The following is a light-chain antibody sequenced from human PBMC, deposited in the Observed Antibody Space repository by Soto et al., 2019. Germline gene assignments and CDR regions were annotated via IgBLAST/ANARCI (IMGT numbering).Light chain of an antibody. J-gene: IGLJ1*01. CDR2: EVS. CDR1: SSDVGGYNY. Sequence: QSVLTQPASAYGSPGQSRTISCTRTSSDVGGYNYVSWYQQHPGKAPKLMIYEVSKRPSGVPDRFSGSKSRNTASLTVSGLQVEDEDNYYCSSYGGSNTYYVFGTGTKVTVL. V-gene: IGLV2-8*01. CDR3: SSYGGSNTYYV.